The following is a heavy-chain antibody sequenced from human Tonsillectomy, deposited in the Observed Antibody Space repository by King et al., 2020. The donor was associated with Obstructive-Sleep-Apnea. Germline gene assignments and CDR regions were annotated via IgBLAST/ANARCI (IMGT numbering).Heavy chain of an antibody. J-gene: IGHJ4*02. D-gene: IGHD6-13*01. CDR3: AKERQQLLDY. CDR2: ISSSGGST. Sequence: VQLVESGGTLVQPGGSLRLSCAASGFTFSSYAMSWVRQAPGKGLEGVSGISSSGGSTYYADSVKGRFTISRDNSKNTLYLQLNSLRAEDTAVYYCAKERQQLLDYWGQGTLVTVSS. CDR1: GFTFSSYA. V-gene: IGHV3-23*04.